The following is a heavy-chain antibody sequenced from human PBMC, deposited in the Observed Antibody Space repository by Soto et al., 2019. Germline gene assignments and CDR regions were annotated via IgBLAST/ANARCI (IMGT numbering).Heavy chain of an antibody. CDR2: INHSGST. V-gene: IGHV4-34*01. CDR3: ARSLSVSITMIVVVSSNWFDP. D-gene: IGHD3-22*01. J-gene: IGHJ5*02. Sequence: SETLSLTCAVYGGSFSGYYWSWIRQPPGKGLEWIGEINHSGSTNYNPSLKSRVTISVDTSKNQFSLKLSSVTAADTAVYYCARSLSVSITMIVVVSSNWFDPWGQGTLVTVSS. CDR1: GGSFSGYY.